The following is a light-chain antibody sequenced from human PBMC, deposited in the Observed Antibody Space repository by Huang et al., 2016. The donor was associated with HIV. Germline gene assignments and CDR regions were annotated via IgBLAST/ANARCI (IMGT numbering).Light chain of an antibody. J-gene: IGKJ1*01. Sequence: EIVMTQSPATLSVSPGERVTLSCRARQSISSNLAWYQQKPGQAPSLLIYGASTRATGVPARFSGSAAGTEFTLTISSLQSEDFAIDYCQQYNQLWTFGQGTKVEIK. V-gene: IGKV3-15*01. CDR1: QSISSN. CDR2: GAS. CDR3: QQYNQLWT.